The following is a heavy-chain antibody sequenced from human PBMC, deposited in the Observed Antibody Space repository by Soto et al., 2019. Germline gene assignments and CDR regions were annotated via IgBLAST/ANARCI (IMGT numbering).Heavy chain of an antibody. Sequence: GGSLRLSCAASGFTFSSYAMHWVRQAPGKGLEWVAVISYDGSNKYYADSVKGRFTISRDNSKNTLYLQMNSLRAEDTAVYYCASQPDYYDSSGFDYWGQGTLVTVSS. V-gene: IGHV3-30-3*01. CDR2: ISYDGSNK. J-gene: IGHJ4*02. CDR1: GFTFSSYA. D-gene: IGHD3-22*01. CDR3: ASQPDYYDSSGFDY.